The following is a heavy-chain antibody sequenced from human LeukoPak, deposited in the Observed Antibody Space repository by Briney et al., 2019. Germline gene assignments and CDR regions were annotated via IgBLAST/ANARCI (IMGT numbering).Heavy chain of an antibody. D-gene: IGHD3-9*01. V-gene: IGHV4-59*01. Sequence: SETLSLTCTVPGGSISRYYWSWIRQPPRKGLEWIGYIYYSGSTNYNPSLKSRLTISVHTSKNQFSLKLSSVTAADTAVYYCAIVEWYILTGYYVDYWGQGTLVTVSS. CDR1: GGSISRYY. J-gene: IGHJ4*02. CDR3: AIVEWYILTGYYVDY. CDR2: IYYSGST.